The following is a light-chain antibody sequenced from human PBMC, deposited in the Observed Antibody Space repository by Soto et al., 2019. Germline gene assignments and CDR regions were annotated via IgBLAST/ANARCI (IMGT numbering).Light chain of an antibody. CDR1: QDISSY. J-gene: IGKJ2*01. Sequence: AIRMTQSPSSFSASTGDRVTITCRASQDISSYLAWYQQKPGEAPNLLIYAASTLQSGVPSRFSGSGSGTDFTLTISCLQSEDFATYYCQQYYSFPSTFGQGTKLEIK. CDR3: QQYYSFPST. CDR2: AAS. V-gene: IGKV1-8*01.